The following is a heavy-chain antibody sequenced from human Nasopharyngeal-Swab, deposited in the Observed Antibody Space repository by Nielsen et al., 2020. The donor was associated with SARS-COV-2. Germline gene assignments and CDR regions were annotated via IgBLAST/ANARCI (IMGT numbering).Heavy chain of an antibody. CDR2: INHSGST. CDR3: ARLQITMIVVVITRGWFDP. Sequence: RQAPGKGLEWIGEINHSGSTNYNPSLKSRVTISVDTSKNQFSLKLSSVTAADTAVYYCARLQITMIVVVITRGWFDPWGQGTLVTVPQ. J-gene: IGHJ5*02. D-gene: IGHD3-22*01. V-gene: IGHV4-34*01.